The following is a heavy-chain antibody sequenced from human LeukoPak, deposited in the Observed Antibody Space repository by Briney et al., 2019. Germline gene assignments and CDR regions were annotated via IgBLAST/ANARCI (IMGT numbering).Heavy chain of an antibody. J-gene: IGHJ4*02. CDR3: ARELISSTSLDY. Sequence: GGSLRLSCAASGFTFSSYSMNWVRQSPGKGLEWVSSINNSSGYNYYADSVKGRFTISRDNAKNSLYLQMNSLRAEDTGMYYCARELISSTSLDYWGQGTLVTVSS. V-gene: IGHV3-21*01. D-gene: IGHD2-15*01. CDR1: GFTFSSYS. CDR2: INNSSGYN.